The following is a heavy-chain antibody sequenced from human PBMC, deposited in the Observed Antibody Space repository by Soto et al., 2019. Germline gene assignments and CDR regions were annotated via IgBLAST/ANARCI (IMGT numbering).Heavy chain of an antibody. J-gene: IGHJ6*02. Sequence: QVQLVESGGGVVQPGRSLRLSCAASGFTFSSYGMHWVRQAPGKGLEWVAVISYDGSNKYYADSVKGRFTISRDNSKNTLYLQMNSLIAEDTAVYYCAQPTGYYYYGMDVWGQGTTVTVSS. CDR2: ISYDGSNK. V-gene: IGHV3-30*03. D-gene: IGHD2-8*02. CDR3: AQPTGYYYYGMDV. CDR1: GFTFSSYG.